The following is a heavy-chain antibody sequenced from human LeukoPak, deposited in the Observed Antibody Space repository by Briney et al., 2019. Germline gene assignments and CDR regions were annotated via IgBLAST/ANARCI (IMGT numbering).Heavy chain of an antibody. V-gene: IGHV3-15*01. CDR2: IKSKTDGETT. Sequence: GGSLRLSCAASGFTFSSYEMNWVRQAPGKGLEWVGRIKSKTDGETTDYAAPVKGRFTISRDDSKNTLYLQMNSLKTEDTAVYYCATQWLAPDYWGQGTLVTVSS. J-gene: IGHJ4*02. CDR1: GFTFSSYE. CDR3: ATQWLAPDY. D-gene: IGHD6-19*01.